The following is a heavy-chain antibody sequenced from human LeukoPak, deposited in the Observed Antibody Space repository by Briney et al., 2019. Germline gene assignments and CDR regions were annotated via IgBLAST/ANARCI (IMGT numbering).Heavy chain of an antibody. Sequence: PSETLSLTCAVHGGSFSDYSWSWIRQPPGKGLEWIGEICHSGGTNYNPSLKSRVTMPVDTSNNQFSLKLKSVTAADTAVYYCARDGIAVFGVITGNYYYMDVWGNGTTVTVSS. J-gene: IGHJ6*03. CDR2: ICHSGGT. D-gene: IGHD3-3*01. CDR1: GGSFSDYS. V-gene: IGHV4-34*01. CDR3: ARDGIAVFGVITGNYYYMDV.